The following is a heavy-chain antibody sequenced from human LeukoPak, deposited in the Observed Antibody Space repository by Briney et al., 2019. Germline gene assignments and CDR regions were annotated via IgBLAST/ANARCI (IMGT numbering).Heavy chain of an antibody. CDR1: GFTFSTYG. CDR2: ISHDGSYK. J-gene: IGHJ4*02. D-gene: IGHD3-16*01. V-gene: IGHV3-30*18. Sequence: GGSLRLSCAASGFTFSTYGMHWVRQAPGKGLEWVTFISHDGSYKYYADSVKGRFTISRDNSKNTVYLQMNSLRAEDTAVYYCAKGTLLTAYYFDYWGQGTLVTVSS. CDR3: AKGTLLTAYYFDY.